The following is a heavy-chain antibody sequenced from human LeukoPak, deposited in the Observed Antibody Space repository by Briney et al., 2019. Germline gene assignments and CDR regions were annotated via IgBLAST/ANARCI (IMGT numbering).Heavy chain of an antibody. CDR3: ARSNYPTDY. Sequence: RASETLSLTCTASGGSISSYYWSWIRQPPGKGLEWIGYIYYSGSTNYNPSLKSRVTISVDTSKNQFSLKLSSVTAADTAVYYCARSNYPTDYWGQGTLVTVSS. D-gene: IGHD4-11*01. J-gene: IGHJ4*02. V-gene: IGHV4-59*01. CDR1: GGSISSYY. CDR2: IYYSGST.